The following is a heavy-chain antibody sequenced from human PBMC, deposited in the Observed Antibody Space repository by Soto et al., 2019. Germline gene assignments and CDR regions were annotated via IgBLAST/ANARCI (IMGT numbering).Heavy chain of an antibody. CDR1: GFSLSTSGMC. CDR3: ARIPAYGDYQGPPDLYYYYGMDV. D-gene: IGHD4-17*01. J-gene: IGHJ6*02. V-gene: IGHV2-70*01. CDR2: IDWDDDK. Sequence: KSGPTLVNPTQTLTLTCTFSGFSLSTSGMCVSWIRQPPGKALEWLALIDWDDDKYYSTSLKTRLTISKDTSKNQVVLTMTNMDPVDTATYYCARIPAYGDYQGPPDLYYYYGMDVWGQGTTVPVSS.